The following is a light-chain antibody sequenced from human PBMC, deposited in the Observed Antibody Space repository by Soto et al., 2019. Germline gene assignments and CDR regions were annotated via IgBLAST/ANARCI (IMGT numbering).Light chain of an antibody. J-gene: IGKJ5*01. V-gene: IGKV1-9*01. CDR2: AAS. Sequence: DIPLTQSPSFLSASIGDRVTIPCRVSKDVGHYLAWYQKKPGKAPKLLIYAASTLQSGVSSRFSGSGSGTDFTLTISSLQPEDFATYYCQQINTYPRITFGQGTRL. CDR3: QQINTYPRIT. CDR1: KDVGHY.